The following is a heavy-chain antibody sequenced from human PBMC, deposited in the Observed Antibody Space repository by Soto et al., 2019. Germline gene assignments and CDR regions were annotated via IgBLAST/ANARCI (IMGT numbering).Heavy chain of an antibody. J-gene: IGHJ6*03. D-gene: IGHD3-9*01. V-gene: IGHV1-3*01. CDR3: AREARYFDWFDDTPYYYMDV. Sequence: ASVKVSCKASGYTFTSYAMHWVRQAPGQRLEWMGWINAGNGNTKYSQKFQGRVTITRDTSASTAYMELSSLRSEDTAVYYCAREARYFDWFDDTPYYYMDVWGKGTTVTVSS. CDR1: GYTFTSYA. CDR2: INAGNGNT.